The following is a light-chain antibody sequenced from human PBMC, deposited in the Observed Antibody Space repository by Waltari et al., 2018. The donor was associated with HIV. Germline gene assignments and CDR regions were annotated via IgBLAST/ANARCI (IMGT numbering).Light chain of an antibody. CDR2: DAS. CDR3: QQYNSYSPWT. Sequence: DIQMTQSPLSLSVSVGDRVTLTCQASQDIKHYLNWYQQKPGKAPRLLIYDASSLETGVPSRFSGSGSGTEFTLTISSLQPDDFATYYCQQYNSYSPWTFGQGTKVEIK. J-gene: IGKJ1*01. CDR1: QDIKHY. V-gene: IGKV1-33*01.